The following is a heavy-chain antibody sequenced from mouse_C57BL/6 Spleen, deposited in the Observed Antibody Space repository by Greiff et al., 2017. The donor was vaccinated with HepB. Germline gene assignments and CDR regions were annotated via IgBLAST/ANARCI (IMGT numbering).Heavy chain of an antibody. CDR2: IDPSDSYT. D-gene: IGHD1-1*01. V-gene: IGHV1-50*01. J-gene: IGHJ1*03. CDR1: GYTFTSYW. Sequence: VQLQQPGAELVKPGASVKLSCKASGYTFTSYWMQWVKQRPGQGLEWIGEIDPSDSYTNYNQKFKGKATLTVDTSSSTAYMQLSSLTSEDSAVYYCAIRITTVPWYFDVWGTGTTVTVSS. CDR3: AIRITTVPWYFDV.